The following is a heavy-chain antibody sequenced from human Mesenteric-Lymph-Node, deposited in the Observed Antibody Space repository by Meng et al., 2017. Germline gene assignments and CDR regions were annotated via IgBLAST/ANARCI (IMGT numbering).Heavy chain of an antibody. CDR3: ARAEWELGDHDAFDI. J-gene: IGHJ3*02. D-gene: IGHD1-26*01. V-gene: IGHV3-20*04. Sequence: GESLKISCAASGFTFSTYGMSWVRQAPGKGLEWVSGINWNGGSTGYADSVKGRFTISRDNAKNSLYLQMNSLRAEDTALYYCARAEWELGDHDAFDIWGQGTMVTVSS. CDR2: INWNGGST. CDR1: GFTFSTYG.